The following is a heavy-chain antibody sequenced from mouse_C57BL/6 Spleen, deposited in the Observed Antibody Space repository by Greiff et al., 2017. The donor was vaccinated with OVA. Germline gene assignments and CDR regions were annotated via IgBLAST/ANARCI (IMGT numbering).Heavy chain of an antibody. CDR1: GYTFTSYW. CDR2: IDPSDSYT. CDR3: ARNPAMDY. V-gene: IGHV1-69*01. J-gene: IGHJ4*01. Sequence: QVQLQQPGAELVMPGASVKLSCKASGYTFTSYWMHWVKQRPGQGLEWIGEIDPSDSYTNYNQKFKGKSTLTVDKSSSTAYMQLSSLTSEDSAVYYCARNPAMDYWGQGTSVTVSS.